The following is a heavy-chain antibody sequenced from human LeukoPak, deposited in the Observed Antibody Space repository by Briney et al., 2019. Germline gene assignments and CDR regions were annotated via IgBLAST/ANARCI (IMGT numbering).Heavy chain of an antibody. D-gene: IGHD3-10*01. Sequence: HPGGSLRLSCAASGFTFSSYAMSWVRQAPGKGLEWVSAISGSGGSTYYADSVKGRFTISRDNSKNTLYLQMNSLRAEDTAVYYCAKSGGRFGELLSVDYWGQGTLVTVSS. CDR1: GFTFSSYA. J-gene: IGHJ4*02. V-gene: IGHV3-23*01. CDR2: ISGSGGST. CDR3: AKSGGRFGELLSVDY.